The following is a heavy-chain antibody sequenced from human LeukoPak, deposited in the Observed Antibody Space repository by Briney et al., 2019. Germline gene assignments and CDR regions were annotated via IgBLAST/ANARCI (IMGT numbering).Heavy chain of an antibody. CDR1: GGSISTYY. Sequence: SETLSLTCTVSGGSISTYYWSWIRQPPGKGLEWFGYIYYSGSTNHNPSLKSRVTISVDTTKNQLSLKLTSVLAADTAVYYCARGKDYYDTSGYPTFHYWGQGTLVTVSS. V-gene: IGHV4-59*01. J-gene: IGHJ4*02. CDR3: ARGKDYYDTSGYPTFHY. CDR2: IYYSGST. D-gene: IGHD3-22*01.